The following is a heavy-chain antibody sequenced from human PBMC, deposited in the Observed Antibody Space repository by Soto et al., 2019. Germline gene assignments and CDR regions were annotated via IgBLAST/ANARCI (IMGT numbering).Heavy chain of an antibody. CDR2: ISYDGSNK. J-gene: IGHJ4*02. D-gene: IGHD3-10*01. Sequence: PGGSLRLSCAASGFTFNSYDMHWVRQAPGEGLEWVAVISYDGSNKYYADSVKGRFTISRDNSKNTLYLQMNSLRAEDTAVYYCAKDNMVRGVIGGANFDYWGQGARDTV. CDR1: GFTFNSYD. V-gene: IGHV3-30*18. CDR3: AKDNMVRGVIGGANFDY.